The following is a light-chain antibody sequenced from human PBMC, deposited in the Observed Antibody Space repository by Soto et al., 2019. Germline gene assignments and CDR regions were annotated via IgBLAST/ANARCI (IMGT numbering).Light chain of an antibody. CDR3: QQYQNLWT. V-gene: IGKV3D-15*01. J-gene: IGKJ1*01. CDR1: QTITTY. CDR2: GAS. Sequence: EIVLTQSPATLSFSPGERATLSCRASQTITTYLAWYQQKPGQPPRLLIYGASNRATGIPARFSGSGSGTEFTLTINSLQSEDFAVYYCQQYQNLWTFGQGTTGDIK.